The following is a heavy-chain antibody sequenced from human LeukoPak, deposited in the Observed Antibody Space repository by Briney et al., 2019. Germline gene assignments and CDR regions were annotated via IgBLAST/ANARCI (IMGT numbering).Heavy chain of an antibody. CDR3: AKVLKGVIAVADNLYFDL. V-gene: IGHV3-21*04. J-gene: IGHJ2*01. CDR1: GFSFSFSN. D-gene: IGHD6-19*01. CDR2: ISSTNGHT. Sequence: GGSLRLSCAASGFSFSFSNMNWVRQAPGKGLEWVSYISSTNGHTYYADSVNGRFTISRDTAKNSLYLQMNSLRAEDTAVYYCAKVLKGVIAVADNLYFDLWGRGTLVTVSS.